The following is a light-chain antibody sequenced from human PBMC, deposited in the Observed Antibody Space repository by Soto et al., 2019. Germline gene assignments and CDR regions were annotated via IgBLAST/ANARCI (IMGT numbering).Light chain of an antibody. V-gene: IGKV3-20*01. J-gene: IGKJ5*01. CDR3: QQYRMSPNT. CDR2: GAS. Sequence: VMTQTPLSLSVAPGQPATLSFRASQSVSSSYLAWYQQKPGQAPRLLIYGASTRATGIPDRFSGSGSGTDFSLTIRGLKPEDFAVYYCQQYRMSPNTFGQGTRLEIK. CDR1: QSVSSSY.